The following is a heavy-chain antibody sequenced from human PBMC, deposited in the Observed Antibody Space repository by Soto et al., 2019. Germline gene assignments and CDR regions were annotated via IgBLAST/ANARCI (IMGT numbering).Heavy chain of an antibody. V-gene: IGHV3-30-3*01. D-gene: IGHD2-15*01. Sequence: QVQLVESGGGVVQPGRSLRLSCAASGFTFNTYAMHWVRQAPGKGLEWVTIISYDGSNKYYTDSVKGRFTSSRDNSKSTVFLQMNSLRAEDTAVYYCARVRAFCTGGSCYSDDAFDIWGQGTMVTVSS. J-gene: IGHJ3*02. CDR2: ISYDGSNK. CDR3: ARVRAFCTGGSCYSDDAFDI. CDR1: GFTFNTYA.